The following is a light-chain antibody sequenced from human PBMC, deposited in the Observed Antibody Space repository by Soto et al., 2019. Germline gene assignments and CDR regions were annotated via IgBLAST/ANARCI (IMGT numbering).Light chain of an antibody. V-gene: IGKV1-39*01. CDR1: HSIDNY. J-gene: IGKJ1*01. Sequence: DIQMTHSPSSLSASVGDRITISCRASHSIDNYLSWYQLKPGKAPRLLIYAASNLQRGVPSRFTGSGSGTDFTLTINNLQPDDFAVYYCQQCFSIPPTFGHGTKVDIK. CDR3: QQCFSIPPT. CDR2: AAS.